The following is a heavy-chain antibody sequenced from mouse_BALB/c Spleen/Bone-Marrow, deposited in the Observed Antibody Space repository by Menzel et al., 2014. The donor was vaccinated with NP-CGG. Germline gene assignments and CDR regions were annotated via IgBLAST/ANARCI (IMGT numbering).Heavy chain of an antibody. CDR1: GFNFSRYW. Sequence: VQLKESGGGLVQPGGSLKLSCAASGFNFSRYWMSWVRQAPGKGLEWIGEINPDSSTINYTPSLKDKFIISRDNAKNTLYLQMSKVRSEDTALYYCVFLGYYGYFYVWGAGTTVTVSS. CDR3: VFLGYYGYFYV. D-gene: IGHD2-2*01. CDR2: INPDSSTI. V-gene: IGHV4-1*02. J-gene: IGHJ1*01.